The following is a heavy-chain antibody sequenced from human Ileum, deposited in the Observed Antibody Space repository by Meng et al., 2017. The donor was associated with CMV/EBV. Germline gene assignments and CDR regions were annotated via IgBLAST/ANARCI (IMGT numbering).Heavy chain of an antibody. D-gene: IGHD2-21*02. Sequence: SGPTLVKPTETLTLTCTVSGFSLYNTRMGVSWIRQPPGKALEWLAHIFSNDEKYFSASLKSRLTISKDPSKSQVVLTMTNMDPADTGTYYCARKGYMDGDPLDFWGQGTQVTVSS. V-gene: IGHV2-26*01. CDR2: IFSNDEK. CDR1: GFSLYNTRMG. CDR3: ARKGYMDGDPLDF. J-gene: IGHJ4*02.